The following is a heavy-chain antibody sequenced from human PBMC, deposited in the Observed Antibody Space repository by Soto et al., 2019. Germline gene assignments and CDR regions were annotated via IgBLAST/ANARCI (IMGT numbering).Heavy chain of an antibody. V-gene: IGHV3-11*06. CDR1: GFTFSGYH. J-gene: IGHJ3*02. CDR3: ARDIVGANDAFDI. CDR2: ISSSSSYT. D-gene: IGHD1-26*01. Sequence: LRVSCACSGFTFSGYHMSLIRQSPGKGLEWVSYISSSSSYTNYADSVKGRFTISRDNAKNSLYLQMNSLRAEDTAVYYCARDIVGANDAFDIWGQGTMVTVSS.